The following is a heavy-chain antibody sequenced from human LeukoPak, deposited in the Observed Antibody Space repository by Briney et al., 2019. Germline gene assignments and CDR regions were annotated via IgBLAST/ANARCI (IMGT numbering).Heavy chain of an antibody. CDR3: AKGFGAFDI. V-gene: IGHV3-23*01. CDR1: GFTFSSYA. D-gene: IGHD3-3*01. J-gene: IGHJ3*02. CDR2: IRGSGGST. Sequence: GGSLRLSCAASGFTFSSYAMSWVRQAPGKGLEWGSDIRGSGGSTYYADSGKGGFTISRDNSKNTLYLQMNSLRAEDTAVYYCAKGFGAFDIWGQGTMVTVSS.